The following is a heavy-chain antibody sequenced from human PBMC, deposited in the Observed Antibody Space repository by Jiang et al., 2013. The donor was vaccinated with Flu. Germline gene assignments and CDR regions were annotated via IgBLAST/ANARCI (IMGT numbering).Heavy chain of an antibody. V-gene: IGHV3-7*03. CDR3: ARDSLDYDSSGYSNYYGMDV. Sequence: GSVKGRFTISRDNAKNSLYLQMNSLRDEDTALYYCARDSLDYDSSGYSNYYGMDVWGQGTTVTVSS. J-gene: IGHJ6*02. D-gene: IGHD3-22*01.